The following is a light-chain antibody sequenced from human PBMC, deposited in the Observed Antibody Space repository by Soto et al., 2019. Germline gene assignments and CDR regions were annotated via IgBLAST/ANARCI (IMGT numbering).Light chain of an antibody. CDR1: RSDVGGYNY. Sequence: QSVLTQPASVSGSPGQSITISCTGSRSDVGGYNYVSWYQQHPGKAPKLIIYDVTSRPSGVSNRFSGSKSVNTASLTISGLQAEDEADYYCSSYTSPTPLVFGGGTKLTVL. CDR3: SSYTSPTPLV. V-gene: IGLV2-14*01. CDR2: DVT. J-gene: IGLJ2*01.